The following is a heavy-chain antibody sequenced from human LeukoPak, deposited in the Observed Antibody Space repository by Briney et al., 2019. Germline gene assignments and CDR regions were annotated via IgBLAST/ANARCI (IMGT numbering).Heavy chain of an antibody. CDR3: ARAPTAYSSGWYLDY. J-gene: IGHJ4*02. CDR2: ISSSSSTI. Sequence: GGSLRLSCAASGFTFSSYSMNWVRQAPGKGLEWVSYISSSSSTIYYADSVKGRFTISRDNAKNSLYLQMNSLRAEDTAVYYCARAPTAYSSGWYLDYWGQGTLVTVSS. CDR1: GFTFSSYS. D-gene: IGHD6-19*01. V-gene: IGHV3-48*01.